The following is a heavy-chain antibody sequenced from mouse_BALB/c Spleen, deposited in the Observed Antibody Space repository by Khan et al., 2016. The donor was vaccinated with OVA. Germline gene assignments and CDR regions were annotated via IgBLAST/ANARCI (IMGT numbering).Heavy chain of an antibody. Sequence: EVELVESGGGLVKPGGSLKLSCAASGFTFSNYAMSWVRQTPEKRLEWVATISSGGSYTYYPDSVKGRFTISRDNAKNTLYLQMSSLRSEDTAMDYFDRTPSYYGSNYFDYWGQGTTLTVSS. V-gene: IGHV5-9-3*01. CDR2: ISSGGSYT. D-gene: IGHD1-1*01. J-gene: IGHJ2*01. CDR1: GFTFSNYA. CDR3: DRTPSYYGSNYFDY.